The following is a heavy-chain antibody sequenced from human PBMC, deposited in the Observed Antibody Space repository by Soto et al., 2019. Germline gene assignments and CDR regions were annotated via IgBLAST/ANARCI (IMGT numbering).Heavy chain of an antibody. CDR3: ARVSLPENWFDP. V-gene: IGHV4-30-4*01. Sequence: SETLSLTCTVSGGSISSGDYYWSWIRQPPGKGLEWIGYIYYSGSTYYNPSLKSRVTISVDTSKNQFSLKLSSVTAADTAVYYCARVSLPENWFDPWGQGTQVTVSS. CDR1: GGSISSGDYY. CDR2: IYYSGST. J-gene: IGHJ5*02.